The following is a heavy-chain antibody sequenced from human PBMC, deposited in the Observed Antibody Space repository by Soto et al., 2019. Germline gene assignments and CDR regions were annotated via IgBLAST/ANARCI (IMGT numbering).Heavy chain of an antibody. CDR2: INPSGGST. D-gene: IGHD4-4*01. J-gene: IGHJ6*02. Sequence: PVKDRCEERGFSLTSRYMHWVRQAHGQGLEWMGIINPSGGSTSYAQKFQGRVTMTRDTSTSTVYMELSSLRSEDTAVYYCARARDTVTDYYYYGMDVWGQGTTVTVSS. CDR3: ARARDTVTDYYYYGMDV. CDR1: GFSLTSRY. V-gene: IGHV1-46*01.